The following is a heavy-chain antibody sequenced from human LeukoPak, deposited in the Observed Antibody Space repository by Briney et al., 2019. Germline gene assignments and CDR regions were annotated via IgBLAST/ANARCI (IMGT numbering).Heavy chain of an antibody. CDR2: MYYSGST. J-gene: IGHJ4*02. Sequence: SETLSLTCTVSGGSISSSSYYWGWIRQPPGKGLEWIGSMYYSGSTYYNPSLKSRVTISVDTSKNQYSLKLSSVTAADTAVYYCARLYHYDPYSRSWNYFDYWGQGTLVTVSS. V-gene: IGHV4-39*01. CDR1: GGSISSSSYY. D-gene: IGHD6-13*01. CDR3: ARLYHYDPYSRSWNYFDY.